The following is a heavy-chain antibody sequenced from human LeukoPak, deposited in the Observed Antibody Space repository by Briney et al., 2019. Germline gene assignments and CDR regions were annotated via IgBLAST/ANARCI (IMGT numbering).Heavy chain of an antibody. CDR1: GGSISSSSYY. Sequence: PSETLSLTCTVSGGSISSSSYYWGWIRQPPGKGLEWIGSIYYSGNTYYNPSLKSRVTISIDTSTNQFSLKLSSVTAADTAVYYCANSANYGGNSGYFDYWGQGTLVTVSS. CDR3: ANSANYGGNSGYFDY. J-gene: IGHJ4*02. CDR2: IYYSGNT. V-gene: IGHV4-39*01. D-gene: IGHD4-23*01.